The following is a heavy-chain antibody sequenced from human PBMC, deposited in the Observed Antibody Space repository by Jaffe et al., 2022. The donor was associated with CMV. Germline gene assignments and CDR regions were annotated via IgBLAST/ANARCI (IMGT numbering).Heavy chain of an antibody. V-gene: IGHV6-1*01. CDR3: ARESSSSFDY. J-gene: IGHJ4*02. CDR1: GDSVSTNSAA. Sequence: QVQLQQSGPGLVRSSQIFSLTCAISGDSVSTNSAAWNWIRQSPSRGLEWLGRTYYRSKWYNDYAVSVKGRITINPDTSKNQFSLHLNSVTLEDTAVYYCARESSSSFDYWGQGTLVTVSS. CDR2: TYYRSKWYN. D-gene: IGHD6-6*01.